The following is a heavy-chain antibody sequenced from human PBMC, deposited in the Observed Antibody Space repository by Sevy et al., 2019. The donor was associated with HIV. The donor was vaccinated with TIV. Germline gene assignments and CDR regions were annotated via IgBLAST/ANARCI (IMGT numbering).Heavy chain of an antibody. CDR1: AFTFSSYN. D-gene: IGHD1-26*01. V-gene: IGHV3-21*06. CDR3: AKWDADRRWFFDY. J-gene: IGHJ4*02. Sequence: GGSLRLSCVASAFTFSSYNRNWVRQAPGKGLEWVSSISSSSSYVYHADSVKGRFTISRDNAKNSLYLQMNSLRAEDTAVYYCAKWDADRRWFFDYWGQGTLVTVSS. CDR2: ISSSSSYV.